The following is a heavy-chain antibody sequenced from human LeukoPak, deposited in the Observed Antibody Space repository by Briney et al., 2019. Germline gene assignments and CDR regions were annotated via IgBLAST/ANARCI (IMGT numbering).Heavy chain of an antibody. CDR2: INPVLNIP. D-gene: IGHD3-16*02. V-gene: IGHV1-69*04. J-gene: IGHJ4*02. Sequence: SVKLSCKPAGDTVTTFAISWVRQAPGQGLGWRGRINPVLNIPTYAKTLHERVTIGADKSTSTAYMELNSMRSEDTALYYCATDLHLVKFSLCAPFDYWGQGTLVTVSS. CDR1: GDTVTTFA. CDR3: ATDLHLVKFSLCAPFDY.